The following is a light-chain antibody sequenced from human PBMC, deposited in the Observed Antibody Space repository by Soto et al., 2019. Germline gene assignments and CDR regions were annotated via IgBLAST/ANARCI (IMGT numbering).Light chain of an antibody. CDR3: AAWDDSLSGVV. CDR1: GSNIGASYD. CDR2: SNN. J-gene: IGLJ2*01. Sequence: QSVLTQPPSVSGAPGQRVTISCAGSGSNIGASYDVHWYQQLPGTAPKLLIYSNNQRPSGVPDRFSGSKSGTSASLAISGLRSEDEADYYCAAWDDSLSGVVFGGGTKLTVL. V-gene: IGLV1-47*02.